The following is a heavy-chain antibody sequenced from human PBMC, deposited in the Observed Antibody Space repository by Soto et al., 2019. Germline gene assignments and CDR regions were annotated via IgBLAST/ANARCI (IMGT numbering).Heavy chain of an antibody. Sequence: GASVKVSCKASGYTFTSYAMHWVRHAPGQRLEWMGWINAGNGNTKYSQKFQGRVTITRDTSASTAYMELSSLRSEDTAVYYCARDRIWVVAAARRGWFDPWGQGTLVTVSS. V-gene: IGHV1-3*01. CDR1: GYTFTSYA. CDR3: ARDRIWVVAAARRGWFDP. J-gene: IGHJ5*02. D-gene: IGHD2-2*01. CDR2: INAGNGNT.